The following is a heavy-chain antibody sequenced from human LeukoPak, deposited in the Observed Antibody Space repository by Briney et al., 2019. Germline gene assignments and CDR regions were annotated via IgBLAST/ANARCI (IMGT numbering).Heavy chain of an antibody. CDR2: INTDGSGT. CDR1: GFIFSSYW. V-gene: IGHV3-74*01. Sequence: GGSLRLSCAASGFIFSSYWMHWVRQAPGKGLVWVSRINTDGSGTSYADSVKGRFTISRDNAKNTLYLQMNSLRAEDTAVYYCARGGSGSLEPPLDYWGQGTLVTVSS. J-gene: IGHJ4*02. CDR3: ARGGSGSLEPPLDY. D-gene: IGHD1-26*01.